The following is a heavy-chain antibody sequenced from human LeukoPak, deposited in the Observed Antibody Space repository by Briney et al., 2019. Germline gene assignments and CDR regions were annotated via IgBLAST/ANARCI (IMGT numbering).Heavy chain of an antibody. CDR2: IYTSGST. D-gene: IGHD1-7*01. V-gene: IGHV4-4*07. CDR1: GGSISSYY. Sequence: PAETLSLTCTVSGGSISSYYGSWIRQPAGKGLEWIGRIYTSGSTNYNPSLKSRVTMSVDTSKNQFSLKLSSVTAADTAVHYCARLITGTTYFDYWGQGTLVTVSS. J-gene: IGHJ4*02. CDR3: ARLITGTTYFDY.